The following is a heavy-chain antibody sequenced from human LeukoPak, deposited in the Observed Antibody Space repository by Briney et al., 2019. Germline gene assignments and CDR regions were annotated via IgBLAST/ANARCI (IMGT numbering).Heavy chain of an antibody. CDR3: ARHKDSSGFHYFDY. CDR2: IYYSGST. V-gene: IGHV4-61*05. CDR1: GGSISSSSYY. D-gene: IGHD6-19*01. J-gene: IGHJ4*02. Sequence: SETLSLTCTVSGGSISSSSYYWGWIRQPPGKGLEWIGYIYYSGSTNYNPSLKSRVTISVDTSKNQFSLKLSSVTAADTAVYYCARHKDSSGFHYFDYWGQGTLVTVSS.